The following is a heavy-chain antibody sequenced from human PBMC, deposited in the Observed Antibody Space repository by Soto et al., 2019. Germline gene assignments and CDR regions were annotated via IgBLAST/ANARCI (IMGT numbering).Heavy chain of an antibody. CDR1: GFTFASYT. CDR3: AKRGVYKPDY. V-gene: IGHV3-23*01. Sequence: EVQLLESGGDLVQPGGSLRLSCSASGFTFASYTMNWVRQAPGKGLECVSSISGSGGNTYYADSVKGRFTISRDNSKNTLYLQMTRLRVDDTAVYYCAKRGVYKPDYWGQGTLVTVSS. CDR2: ISGSGGNT. D-gene: IGHD1-1*01. J-gene: IGHJ4*02.